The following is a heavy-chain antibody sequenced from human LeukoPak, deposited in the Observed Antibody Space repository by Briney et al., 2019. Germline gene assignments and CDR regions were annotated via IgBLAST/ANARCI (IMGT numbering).Heavy chain of an antibody. CDR1: GYTFTSYG. CDR2: ISGYTGNT. D-gene: IGHD3-3*01. J-gene: IGHJ4*02. V-gene: IGHV1-18*01. Sequence: ASVKVSCKASGYTFTSYGISWVRQAPGQGPEWMGWISGYTGNTNYAHKLQGRVTMTTDTSTSTAYMELRSLRSDDTAVYYCARRTIFGVVTFDYWGQGTLVTVPS. CDR3: ARRTIFGVVTFDY.